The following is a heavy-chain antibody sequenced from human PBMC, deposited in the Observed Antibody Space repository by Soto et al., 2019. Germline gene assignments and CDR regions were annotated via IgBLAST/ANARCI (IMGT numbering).Heavy chain of an antibody. CDR2: IYYSGST. J-gene: IGHJ1*01. CDR1: GGSISSSSYY. CDR3: ARHGGYCSGGSCYGSSVGE. D-gene: IGHD2-15*01. Sequence: TLSLTCTVSGGSISSSSYYWGWIRQPPGKGLEWIGSIYYSGSTYYNPSLKGRVTISVDTSKNQFSLKLSSVTAADTAVYYCARHGGYCSGGSCYGSSVGEWGQGTLVTVSS. V-gene: IGHV4-39*01.